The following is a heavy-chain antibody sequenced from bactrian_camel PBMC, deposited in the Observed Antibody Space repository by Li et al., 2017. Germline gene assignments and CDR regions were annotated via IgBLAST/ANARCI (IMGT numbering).Heavy chain of an antibody. V-gene: IGHV3S1*01. Sequence: HVQLVESGGGSVQAGGSLRLSCAASTYTYGYCMAWFRQAPGKEREGVARIATGSGNAYYADSVKGRFTISRDNAKNTVYLQMNSLKSEDAALYYCTAERLGLGDAFGCWGQGTQVTVS. CDR2: IATGSGNA. CDR3: TAERLGLGDAFGC. D-gene: IGHD5*01. CDR1: TYTYGYC. J-gene: IGHJ6*01.